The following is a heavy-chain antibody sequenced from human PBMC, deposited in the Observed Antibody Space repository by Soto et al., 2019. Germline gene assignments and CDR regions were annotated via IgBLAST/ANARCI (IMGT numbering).Heavy chain of an antibody. V-gene: IGHV1-69*06. CDR1: GGTFSTYS. CDR2: IIPIFGTA. Sequence: QVQLVQSGAEVKKPGSSVKVSCKTSGGTFSTYSIVWVRQAPGEGLEWMGGIIPIFGTANYAQKFQARVPITADKSTNTAFMELSSLKSEDTAMYYCASSSGNNYGVGTNYYFDYWGQGTLVTVSS. CDR3: ASSSGNNYGVGTNYYFDY. D-gene: IGHD1-26*01. J-gene: IGHJ4*02.